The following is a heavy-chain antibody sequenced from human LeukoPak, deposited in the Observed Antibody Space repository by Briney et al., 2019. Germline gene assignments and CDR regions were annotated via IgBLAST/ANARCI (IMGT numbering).Heavy chain of an antibody. CDR3: ARPRYGSGSLDS. D-gene: IGHD3-10*01. CDR1: GESFSGHY. Sequence: PSETLSLTCAVYGESFSGHYWTWIRRPPGKGLEWIGETNHSGSTTSNPSLNNRVTISVDTSKNQFSLKLTSVTAADTAVYYCARPRYGSGSLDSWGQGTLVTVSS. CDR2: TNHSGST. J-gene: IGHJ4*02. V-gene: IGHV4-34*01.